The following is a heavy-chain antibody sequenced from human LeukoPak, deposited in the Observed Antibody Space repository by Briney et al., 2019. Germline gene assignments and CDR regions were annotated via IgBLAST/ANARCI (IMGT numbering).Heavy chain of an antibody. J-gene: IGHJ4*02. V-gene: IGHV3-9*01. Sequence: PGGSLRLSCTVSGFNFHDYAMHWVRQAPGKGLEWVSGVNRDGTTIDHADSVKGRFTISRDNAKNSLYLQMNNLGAEDTAVYYCVKVPRGALYGGLYYFDCWGQGTLVAVS. D-gene: IGHD2-21*01. CDR1: GFNFHDYA. CDR2: VNRDGTTI. CDR3: VKVPRGALYGGLYYFDC.